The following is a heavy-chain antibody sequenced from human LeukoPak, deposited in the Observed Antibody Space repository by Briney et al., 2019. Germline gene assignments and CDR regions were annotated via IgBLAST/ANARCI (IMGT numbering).Heavy chain of an antibody. V-gene: IGHV3-43*02. CDR1: GFTFDDYG. J-gene: IGHJ6*02. CDR3: GKDLAPYNWNANSYYYYGMNV. D-gene: IGHD1-20*01. Sequence: GGSLRLSCAASGFTFDDYGMHWVRQAPGQGLEWVSLISGDGTTTYYADSVKGRFTISRDNSKSSLYLQMNSLRSDDTALYYCGKDLAPYNWNANSYYYYGMNVWGQGTTVTVSS. CDR2: ISGDGTTT.